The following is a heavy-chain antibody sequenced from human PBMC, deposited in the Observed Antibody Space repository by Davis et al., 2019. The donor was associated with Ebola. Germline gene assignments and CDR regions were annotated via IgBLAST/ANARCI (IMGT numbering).Heavy chain of an antibody. J-gene: IGHJ4*02. D-gene: IGHD3-22*01. CDR3: ARDFDRVRE. CDR1: GFTFSNYA. Sequence: GESLKISCAASGFTFSNYAMSWVRQAPGKGLEWVSSITGSGGSRYHADSVKGRFTISRDNAKNTLYLQMNSLQVEDTAIYYCARDFDRVREWGQGTLVTVSS. CDR2: ITGSGGSR. V-gene: IGHV3-23*01.